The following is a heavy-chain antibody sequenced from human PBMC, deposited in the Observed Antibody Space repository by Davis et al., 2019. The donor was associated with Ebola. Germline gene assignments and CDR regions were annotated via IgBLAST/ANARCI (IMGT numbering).Heavy chain of an antibody. V-gene: IGHV3-23*01. CDR2: ISGSGGST. Sequence: GESLKISCAASGFTFSSYAMSWVRQAPGKGLEWVSAISGSGGSTYYADSVKGRFTISRDNSKNTLYLQMNSLRAEDTAVYYCTTGYRSGWFVGYWGQGTLVIVSS. CDR3: TTGYRSGWFVGY. D-gene: IGHD6-19*01. CDR1: GFTFSSYA. J-gene: IGHJ4*02.